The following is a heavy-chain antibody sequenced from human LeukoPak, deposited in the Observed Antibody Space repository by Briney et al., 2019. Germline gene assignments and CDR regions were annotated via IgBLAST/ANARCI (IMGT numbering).Heavy chain of an antibody. J-gene: IGHJ4*02. CDR2: INWNGGST. CDR3: ARAHQYSSSSYFDY. CDR1: GFTFDDYG. V-gene: IGHV3-20*04. Sequence: PGGSLRLSCAASGFTFDDYGMSWVRQAPGKGLEWVSGINWNGGSTGYADSVKGRFTISRDNAKNSLYLQMNSLRAEDTALYYCARAHQYSSSSYFDYWGQGTLVTVSS. D-gene: IGHD6-6*01.